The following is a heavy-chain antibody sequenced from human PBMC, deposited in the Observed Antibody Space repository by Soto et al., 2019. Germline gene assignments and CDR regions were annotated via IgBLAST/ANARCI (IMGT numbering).Heavy chain of an antibody. Sequence: GASVKVSCKASGYTFTGYYIHWVRQAPGQGLEWMGSISPHSGGPNYAQRFQGRVTMTRDTSMTIVYMEMSGLTSDDTAVYYCAREEQTGANYYLDYWGQGTLVTVSS. CDR1: GYTFTGYY. V-gene: IGHV1-2*02. CDR3: AREEQTGANYYLDY. CDR2: ISPHSGGP. D-gene: IGHD7-27*01. J-gene: IGHJ4*02.